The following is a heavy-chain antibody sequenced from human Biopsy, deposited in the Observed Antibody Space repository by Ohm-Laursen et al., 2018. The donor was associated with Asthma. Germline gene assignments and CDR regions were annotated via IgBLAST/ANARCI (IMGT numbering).Heavy chain of an antibody. J-gene: IGHJ6*02. CDR2: TNERGVT. Sequence: SDTLSLTCHVYPGSFSGFFWTWIRQSPGKGLEWIGETNERGVTNNNPSLKSRVIISIDTYWNRVSLKLTSVTAADTAVYYCARGPELDVWGQGTTVTVPS. V-gene: IGHV4-34*01. CDR1: PGSFSGFF. CDR3: ARGPELDV.